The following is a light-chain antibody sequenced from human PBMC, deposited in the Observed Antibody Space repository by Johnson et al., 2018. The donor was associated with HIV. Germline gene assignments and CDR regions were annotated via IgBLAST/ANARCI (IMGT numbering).Light chain of an antibody. CDR2: DNN. J-gene: IGLJ1*01. CDR3: GKWDSSLSAYV. Sequence: QSVLTQPPSVSAAPGQKVTISCSGSSSNIGNNYVSWYQQLPGTAPKLLIYDNNKRPSGISDRFSGSQSGTSATLVITGLQTGDEADYYCGKWDSSLSAYVFGTGTKVTVL. V-gene: IGLV1-51*01. CDR1: SSNIGNNY.